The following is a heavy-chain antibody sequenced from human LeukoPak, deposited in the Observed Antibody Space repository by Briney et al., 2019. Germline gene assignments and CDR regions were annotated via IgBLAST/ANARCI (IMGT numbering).Heavy chain of an antibody. D-gene: IGHD4-11*01. CDR2: IDPNSGGT. V-gene: IGHV1-2*02. Sequence: ASVKVSCKVSGYTFTAYYMHWVRQAPGQGLEWMGRIDPNSGGTIYVHKFQGRVAMTRDTSISTASMDLSRPTSGDTAVYYCSRTPDYSVTTWGQGTLVTASS. CDR3: SRTPDYSVTT. CDR1: GYTFTAYY. J-gene: IGHJ5*02.